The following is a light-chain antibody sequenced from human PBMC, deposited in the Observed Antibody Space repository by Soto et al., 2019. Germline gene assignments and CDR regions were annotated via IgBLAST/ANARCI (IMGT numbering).Light chain of an antibody. V-gene: IGKV3-11*01. CDR2: EAS. Sequence: EIVLTQSPATLSLSPGERATLSCRASQSVSGYLVWYQQKPGQAPRLLIYEASTRATGIPARFSGSGPGTDFTPTINSLEPEDFAVYFCHQRSYWPWTFGQGTKVEIK. CDR1: QSVSGY. CDR3: HQRSYWPWT. J-gene: IGKJ1*01.